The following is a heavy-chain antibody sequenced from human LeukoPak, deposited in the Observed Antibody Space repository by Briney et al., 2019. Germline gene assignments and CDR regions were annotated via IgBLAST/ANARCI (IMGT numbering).Heavy chain of an antibody. CDR3: ASGYSSGWYPY. J-gene: IGHJ4*02. Sequence: PSQTLSLTCTVSGGSISSGGYYWRWIRQHPGKGLEWIGYIYYSGSTYYNPSLKSRVTISVDTSKNQFSLKLSSVTAADTAVYYCASGYSSGWYPYWGQGTLVTVSS. CDR2: IYYSGST. D-gene: IGHD6-19*01. CDR1: GGSISSGGYY. V-gene: IGHV4-31*03.